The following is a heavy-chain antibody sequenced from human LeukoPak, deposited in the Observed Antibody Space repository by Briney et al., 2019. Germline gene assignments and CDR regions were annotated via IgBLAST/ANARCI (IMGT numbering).Heavy chain of an antibody. Sequence: GSLRLSLSTPGFTRNSNYIKLGRQAPGKGLEWVSVIYSGGSTYYADSVKGRFTISRDNSKNTLYLQMNSLRAEDTAVYYCASTGYWGQGTLVTVSS. CDR2: IYSGGST. CDR1: GFTRNSNY. D-gene: IGHD4-17*01. V-gene: IGHV3-66*02. CDR3: ASTGY. J-gene: IGHJ4*02.